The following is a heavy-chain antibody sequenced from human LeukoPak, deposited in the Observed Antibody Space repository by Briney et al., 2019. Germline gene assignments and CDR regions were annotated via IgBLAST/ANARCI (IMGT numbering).Heavy chain of an antibody. J-gene: IGHJ4*02. CDR1: GFSFSSYA. Sequence: GGSLRLSCAASGFSFSSYAMHWGRQAPGKGLEWVAFMRHDGSKKYYADSGQDRFIISRDNSKNTLYLQMNALRTEDTAVYFCAKGTGSGGFLVDYWGQGTLVTVSS. CDR2: MRHDGSKK. CDR3: AKGTGSGGFLVDY. V-gene: IGHV3-30*02. D-gene: IGHD3-10*01.